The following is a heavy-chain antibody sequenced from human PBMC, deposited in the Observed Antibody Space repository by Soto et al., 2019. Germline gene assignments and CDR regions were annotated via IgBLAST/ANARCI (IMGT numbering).Heavy chain of an antibody. D-gene: IGHD3-22*01. Sequence: SETLSLTCAVYGGSFSGYFWSWIRQPPGKGLEWIGEIFHGGSTNYSPSLKSRVTISVDTSKNQFSLELSSVTAADTAMYYCARPHYDSNTFYYFFDYWGQGTLVTVSS. CDR2: IFHGGST. CDR3: ARPHYDSNTFYYFFDY. CDR1: GGSFSGYF. J-gene: IGHJ4*02. V-gene: IGHV4-34*12.